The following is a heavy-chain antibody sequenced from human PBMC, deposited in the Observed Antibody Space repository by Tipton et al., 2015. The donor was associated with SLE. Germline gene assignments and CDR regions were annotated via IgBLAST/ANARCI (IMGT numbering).Heavy chain of an antibody. J-gene: IGHJ4*02. Sequence: SLRLSCAVSGFTFSNAWMSWVRQAPGKGLEWVGRIKKKIEGGTTDYAAPVEGRFTISRDDSKNTLYLQMNSLRTEDTAVYYCTTGTGAAVTVVDYWGQGTLVTVSS. D-gene: IGHD6-13*01. V-gene: IGHV3-15*01. CDR1: GFTFSNAW. CDR3: TTGTGAAVTVVDY. CDR2: IKKKIEGGTT.